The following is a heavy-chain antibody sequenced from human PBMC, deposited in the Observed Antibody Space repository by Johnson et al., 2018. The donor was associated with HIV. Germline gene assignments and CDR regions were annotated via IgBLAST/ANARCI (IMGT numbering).Heavy chain of an antibody. J-gene: IGHJ3*02. CDR2: IWYDGSNK. CDR3: AKDGEYSSPGAFDI. D-gene: IGHD6-6*01. CDR1: GFTFSNVW. V-gene: IGHV3-33*06. Sequence: QVQLVESGGGLVQPGGSLRLSCAASGFTFSNVWMSWVRQAPGKGLEWVAVIWYDGSNKYYADSVKGRFTISRDNSKNTLYLQMNSLRAEDTAVYYCAKDGEYSSPGAFDIWGQGTMVTVSS.